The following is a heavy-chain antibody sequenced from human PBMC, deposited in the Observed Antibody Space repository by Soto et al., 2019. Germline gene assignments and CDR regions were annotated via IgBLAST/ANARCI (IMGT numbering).Heavy chain of an antibody. Sequence: ASVKVSCKASEYTFTTYTIHWVRQAPGQGLEWMGWINADNGNTKYSQKFQGRVTITRDTSARTVYMELSSLRSEDTAVYYCARVNSVYDKWYFDYWGQGTPVTVSS. CDR2: INADNGNT. J-gene: IGHJ4*02. V-gene: IGHV1-3*01. CDR3: ARVNSVYDKWYFDY. CDR1: EYTFTTYT. D-gene: IGHD5-12*01.